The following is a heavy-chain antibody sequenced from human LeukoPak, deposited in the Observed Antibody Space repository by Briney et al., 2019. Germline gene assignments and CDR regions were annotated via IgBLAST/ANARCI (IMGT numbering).Heavy chain of an antibody. CDR2: IYRGRT. D-gene: IGHD4-17*01. CDR3: AGEGEYGQSYS. J-gene: IGHJ5*02. V-gene: IGHV4-59*12. Sequence: SSETLSLTCTVSGGSINSYYWSWIRQPPGKGLEWIGNIYRGRTRLNPSYTSRVAISMDMSKSQVSLSLTSVTAADTAIYYCAGEGEYGQSYSWGQGVLVVVSA. CDR1: GGSINSYY.